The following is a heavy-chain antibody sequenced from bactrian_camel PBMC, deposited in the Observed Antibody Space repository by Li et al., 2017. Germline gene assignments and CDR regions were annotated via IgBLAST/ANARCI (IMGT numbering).Heavy chain of an antibody. D-gene: IGHD3*01. V-gene: IGHV3S40*01. Sequence: VQLVESGGGLVQPGGSLTLSCTASGFTVSTYAMTWVRQAPGKGLEWVSSINSRGVTYYADSARGRFTISRDNAKNTVYLQMNSLKPEDTAMYSCKTLAGAPYCSGLISNVQGTQVTVS. CDR1: GFTVSTYA. J-gene: IGHJ4*01. CDR2: INSRGVT.